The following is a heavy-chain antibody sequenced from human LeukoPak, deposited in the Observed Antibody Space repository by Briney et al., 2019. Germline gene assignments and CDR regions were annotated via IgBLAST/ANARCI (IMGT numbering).Heavy chain of an antibody. D-gene: IGHD1-14*01. CDR1: GYSFTIHG. CDR2: ISGYNGNT. J-gene: IGHJ4*02. V-gene: IGHV1-18*01. Sequence: ASVKVSCKSSGYSFTIHGISWVRQAPGQGLEWMGWISGYNGNTNYAQKFQGRVTMTTDASTRTAHMEVRGLRSDDTAVYYCARGGWTTGMDYWGQGTLVTVSS. CDR3: ARGGWTTGMDY.